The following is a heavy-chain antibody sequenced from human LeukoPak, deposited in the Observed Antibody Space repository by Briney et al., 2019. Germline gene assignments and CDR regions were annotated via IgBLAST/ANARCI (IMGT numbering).Heavy chain of an antibody. V-gene: IGHV4-38-2*02. CDR3: ASRHYDILTGYPSLLFDF. J-gene: IGHJ4*02. CDR2: IYYSGST. Sequence: PSETLSLTCTVSGYSISSGYYWGWIRQPPGKALEWTGSIYYSGSTYYNPSLKSRVTISVDTSKNQFSLKLSSVTAADTAVYYCASRHYDILTGYPSLLFDFWGQGGLVTVSS. CDR1: GYSISSGYY. D-gene: IGHD3-9*01.